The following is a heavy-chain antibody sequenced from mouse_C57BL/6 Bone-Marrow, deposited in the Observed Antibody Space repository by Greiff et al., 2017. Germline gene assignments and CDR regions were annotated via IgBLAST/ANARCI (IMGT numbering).Heavy chain of an antibody. CDR1: GYTFTSYW. CDR3: ARWGLRRDGDFDV. CDR2: IHPNSGST. J-gene: IGHJ1*03. V-gene: IGHV1-64*01. D-gene: IGHD2-4*01. Sequence: QVQLQQPGAELVKPGASVKLSCKASGYTFTSYWMHWVKQRPGQGLEWIGMIHPNSGSTNYNEKFKSKATLTVDKSSSTAYMQLSSLTSEDSAVXYCARWGLRRDGDFDVWGTGTTVTVSS.